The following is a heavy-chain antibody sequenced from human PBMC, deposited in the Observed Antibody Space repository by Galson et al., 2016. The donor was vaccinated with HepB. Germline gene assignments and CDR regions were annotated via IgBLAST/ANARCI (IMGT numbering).Heavy chain of an antibody. CDR3: ARCLQDITGDDAFDI. J-gene: IGHJ3*02. CDR1: GFTFGSHA. D-gene: IGHD1-14*01. CDR2: ISGGGGLT. V-gene: IGHV3-23*01. Sequence: SLRLSCAASGFTFGSHAMTWVRQGPGKGLEWVAGISGGGGLTQYRHSVRGRFTISRDNSKNTLYLQMINLRAEDTAIYYCARCLQDITGDDAFDIWGRGTMVTVSP.